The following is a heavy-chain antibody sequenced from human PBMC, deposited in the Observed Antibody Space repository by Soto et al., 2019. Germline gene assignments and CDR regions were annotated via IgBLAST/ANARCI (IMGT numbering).Heavy chain of an antibody. Sequence: ASVKVSCKASGYTFTSYGISWVRQAPGQGLEWMGWISAYNGNTNYAQKLQGRVTMTTDTSTSTAYMELSSLRSEDTAVYYCAAFRIMMYYGSGSYYIDDAFDIWGQGTMVTVSS. D-gene: IGHD3-10*01. J-gene: IGHJ3*02. CDR1: GYTFTSYG. CDR3: AAFRIMMYYGSGSYYIDDAFDI. CDR2: ISAYNGNT. V-gene: IGHV1-18*01.